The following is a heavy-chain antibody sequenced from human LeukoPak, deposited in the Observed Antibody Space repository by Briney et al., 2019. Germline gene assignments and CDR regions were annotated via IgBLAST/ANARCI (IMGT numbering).Heavy chain of an antibody. CDR3: ARSSGWYSYAPFDY. CDR1: GFTFSSYA. J-gene: IGHJ4*02. CDR2: ISGSGGST. D-gene: IGHD6-19*01. Sequence: GRSLRLSCAASGFTFSSYAMSWVRQAPGKGLEWVSAISGSGGSTYYADSVKGRFTISRDNSKNTLYLQMNSLRAEDTAVYYCARSSGWYSYAPFDYWGQGTLVTVSS. V-gene: IGHV3-23*01.